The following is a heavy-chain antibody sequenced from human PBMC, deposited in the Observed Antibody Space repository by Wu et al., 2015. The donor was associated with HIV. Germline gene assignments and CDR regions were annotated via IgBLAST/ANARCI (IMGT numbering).Heavy chain of an antibody. CDR1: RGTFSSYA. D-gene: IGHD5-24*01. V-gene: IGHV1-69*12. J-gene: IGHJ4*02. CDR2: IIPIFGTA. CDR3: ARDYRDGYNFLPRW. Sequence: QVQLVQSGAEVKKPGSSVKVSCKASRGTFSSYAISWVRQAPGQGLEWMGGIIPIFGTANYAQKFQGRVTITADESTSTAYMELSSLRSEDTAVYYCARDYRDGYNFLPRWWGQGTLVTVSS.